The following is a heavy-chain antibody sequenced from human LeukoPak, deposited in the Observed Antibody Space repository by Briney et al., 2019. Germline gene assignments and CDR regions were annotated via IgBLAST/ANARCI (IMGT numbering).Heavy chain of an antibody. J-gene: IGHJ6*02. V-gene: IGHV1-69*04. CDR2: IIPILGIA. CDR3: ARDQTRGCSSTSCYGHYYYYGMDV. Sequence: ASVKVSCKASGGTFSSYAISWVRQAPGQGLEWMGRIIPILGIANYAQKFQGRVTITADKSTSTAYMELSSLRSEDTAVYYCARDQTRGCSSTSCYGHYYYYGMDVWGQGNPGHRLL. CDR1: GGTFSSYA. D-gene: IGHD2-2*01.